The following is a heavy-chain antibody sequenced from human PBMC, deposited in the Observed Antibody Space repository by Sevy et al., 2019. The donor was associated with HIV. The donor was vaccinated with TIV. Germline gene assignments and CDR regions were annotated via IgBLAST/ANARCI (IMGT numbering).Heavy chain of an antibody. CDR3: ARDQSSVGSNWDFEAPADYGMDV. D-gene: IGHD7-27*01. CDR1: GDSVSSNTAA. J-gene: IGHJ6*02. Sequence: QSQTLSLTCAISGDSVSSNTAAWNWIRQSPSRGLEWLGRTYYRSKWFNDYAVSVISRISINPDTSKNLFSLQLNSVTPEDTAMYYCARDQSSVGSNWDFEAPADYGMDVWGQRTTVTVSS. CDR2: TYYRSKWFN. V-gene: IGHV6-1*01.